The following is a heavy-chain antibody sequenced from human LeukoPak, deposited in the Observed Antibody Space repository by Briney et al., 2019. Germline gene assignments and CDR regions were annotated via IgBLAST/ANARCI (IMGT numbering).Heavy chain of an antibody. CDR1: GFTLGSYN. Sequence: GGSLRLSCAASGFTLGSYNMDWVRQAPGKGLEWVSSISTSSRYIYYADSLKGRVTISRDNAKNSVFLQMNSLRAEDTAVYYCARATFDNRGQYYDFWGKGTLVTVSS. CDR2: ISTSSRYI. D-gene: IGHD3-22*01. J-gene: IGHJ4*02. V-gene: IGHV3-21*01. CDR3: ARATFDNRGQYYDF.